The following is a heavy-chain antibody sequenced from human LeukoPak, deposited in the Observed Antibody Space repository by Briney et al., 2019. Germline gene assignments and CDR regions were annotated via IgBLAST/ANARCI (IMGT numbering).Heavy chain of an antibody. J-gene: IGHJ3*02. V-gene: IGHV4-38-2*01. Sequence: SETLSLTCAVSGYSISSGYYWGWIRQPPGKGLEWIGSIYHSGSTYYNPSLKSRVTISVDTSKNRFSLKLSSVTAADTAVYYCARHGTYQLLLSGAFDIWGQGTMVTVSS. D-gene: IGHD2-2*01. CDR2: IYHSGST. CDR3: ARHGTYQLLLSGAFDI. CDR1: GYSISSGYY.